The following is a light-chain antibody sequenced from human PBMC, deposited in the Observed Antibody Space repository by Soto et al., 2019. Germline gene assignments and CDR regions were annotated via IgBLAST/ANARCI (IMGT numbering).Light chain of an antibody. V-gene: IGKV2-28*01. Sequence: EIVMTQSPLSLPVTPGEPASISCRSSQSLLHSNGYNFLNWYLQKPGQSPQLLIFLGSNRASGVPDRFSGSGSGTDFTLKISRVEAEDVGVYYCMQALQTWTFGQGT. CDR2: LGS. CDR1: QSLLHSNGYNF. J-gene: IGKJ1*01. CDR3: MQALQTWT.